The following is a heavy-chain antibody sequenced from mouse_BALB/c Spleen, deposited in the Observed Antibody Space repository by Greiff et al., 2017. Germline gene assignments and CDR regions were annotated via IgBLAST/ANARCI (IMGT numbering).Heavy chain of an antibody. V-gene: IGHV2-9*02. CDR2: IWAGGST. D-gene: IGHD2-4*01. CDR1: GFSLTSYG. Sequence: QVQLQQSGPGLVAPSQSLSITCTVSGFSLTSYGVHWVRQPPGKGLEWLGVIWAGGSTNYNSALMSRLSISKDNSKSQVFLKMNSLQTDDTAMYYCATYDYDWVFAYWGQGTLVTVSA. J-gene: IGHJ3*01. CDR3: ATYDYDWVFAY.